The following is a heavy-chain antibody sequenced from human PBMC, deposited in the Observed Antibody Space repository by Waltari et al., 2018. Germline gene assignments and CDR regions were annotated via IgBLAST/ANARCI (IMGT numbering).Heavy chain of an antibody. D-gene: IGHD6-19*01. CDR3: VTTGVAGFY. CDR1: VFQFSQSW. J-gene: IGHJ4*02. V-gene: IGHV3-74*01. Sequence: EVQLVESGGGLVQPGGSLRLSCAAYVFQFSQSWMDWVRQSPGKGLVWVSRISMDGSIVNYADSVKGRFTISRDNAKSTLFLQMNSLRVDDTALYYCVTTGVAGFYWGQGTRVTVSS. CDR2: ISMDGSIV.